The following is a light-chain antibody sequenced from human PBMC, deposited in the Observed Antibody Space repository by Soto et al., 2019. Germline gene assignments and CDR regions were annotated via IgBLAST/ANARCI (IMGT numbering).Light chain of an antibody. Sequence: ELVLTQSPMTLSLSPGERATLSCRASQSIRSHYLAWYQQKPGQAPRLLISGAHNRAPGIPDRFSGSESGTDFTLRISRLEPPDFAVYYCQQYGRSVTFGQGIKVDIK. CDR1: QSIRSHY. CDR2: GAH. V-gene: IGKV3-20*01. CDR3: QQYGRSVT. J-gene: IGKJ1*01.